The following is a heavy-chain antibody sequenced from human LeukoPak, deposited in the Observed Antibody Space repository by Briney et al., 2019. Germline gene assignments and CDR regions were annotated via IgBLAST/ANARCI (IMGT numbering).Heavy chain of an antibody. Sequence: SETLSLTCTVSGGSINNYYWSWIRQPPGAGLDWIGYIYDTVSTNYNPSLKGRVTISVDTSNNQFSLNLNSVTAADTAEYYCARAPGSAYYPYYYMDVWGKGTTVTVSS. CDR2: IYDTVST. J-gene: IGHJ6*03. CDR1: GGSINNYY. V-gene: IGHV4-59*01. CDR3: ARAPGSAYYPYYYMDV. D-gene: IGHD6-19*01.